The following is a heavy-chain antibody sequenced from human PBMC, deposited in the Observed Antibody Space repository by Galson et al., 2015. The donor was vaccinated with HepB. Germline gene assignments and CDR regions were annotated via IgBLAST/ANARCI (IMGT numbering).Heavy chain of an antibody. D-gene: IGHD3-9*01. J-gene: IGHJ4*02. CDR3: ARDKGPYDDTLTDHFDY. CDR2: ISGYSGNT. Sequence: SVKVSCKGSGYTFTTYGISWVRQAPGQGLEWMGWISGYSGNTNFAQKFQGRVTMTTDTSTGTVYMELRSLRADDTAVYYCARDKGPYDDTLTDHFDYWGQGTLVTVSS. V-gene: IGHV1-18*04. CDR1: GYTFTTYG.